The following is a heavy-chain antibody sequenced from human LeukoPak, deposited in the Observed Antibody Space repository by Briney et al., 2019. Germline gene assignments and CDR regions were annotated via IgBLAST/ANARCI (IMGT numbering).Heavy chain of an antibody. CDR2: MNPNSGNT. D-gene: IGHD1-1*01. Sequence: GASVKVSCKASGYTFTSYDINWVRQATGQGLEWMGWMNPNSGNTGYAQKFQGRVTITADKSTSTAYMELSSLRSEDTAVYYCASYRPMTNDVYNYWGQGTLVTVSS. CDR1: GYTFTSYD. J-gene: IGHJ4*02. CDR3: ASYRPMTNDVYNY. V-gene: IGHV1-8*01.